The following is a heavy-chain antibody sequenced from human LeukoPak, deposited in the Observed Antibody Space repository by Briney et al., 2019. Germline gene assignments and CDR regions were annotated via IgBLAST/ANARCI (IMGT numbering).Heavy chain of an antibody. CDR2: IIPIFGTA. D-gene: IGHD1-1*01. Sequence: SVKVSCRASGGTFSSYAISWVRQAPGQGLEWMGGIIPIFGTANYAQKFHGRVTITTDESTSTAYMELSSLRSEDTAVYYCARGPGLERFDYWGQGTLVTVSS. CDR3: ARGPGLERFDY. V-gene: IGHV1-69*05. J-gene: IGHJ4*02. CDR1: GGTFSSYA.